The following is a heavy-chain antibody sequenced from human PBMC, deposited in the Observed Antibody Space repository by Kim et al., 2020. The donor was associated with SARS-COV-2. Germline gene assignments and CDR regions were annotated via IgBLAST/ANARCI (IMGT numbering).Heavy chain of an antibody. CDR2: FDPEGGET. CDR1: GYTLTELS. CDR3: ATAPDNYYYSSGYSYYYYYGKDV. J-gene: IGHJ6*01. V-gene: IGHV1-24*01. D-gene: IGHD3-22*01. Sequence: ASVKVSCKVSGYTLTELSMHWVRQAPGKGLEWMGGFDPEGGETIYAQKFQGRVTMTEDTSTDTAYMELSSLRSEDTAVYYCATAPDNYYYSSGYSYYYYYGKDVWGAGATVTVSS.